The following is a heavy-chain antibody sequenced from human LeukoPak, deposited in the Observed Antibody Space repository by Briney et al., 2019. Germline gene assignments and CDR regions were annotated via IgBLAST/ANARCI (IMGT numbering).Heavy chain of an antibody. CDR3: AKDPPSGYCSGGSCSVT. Sequence: GGSLRLSCAASGFTFDDYAMHWVRQAPGKGLEWVSGISWNSGSIGYADSVKGRFTISRDNAKNSLYLQKNSLRAEDTALYYCAKDPPSGYCSGGSCSVTWGQGTLVTVSS. J-gene: IGHJ5*02. CDR2: ISWNSGSI. D-gene: IGHD2-15*01. CDR1: GFTFDDYA. V-gene: IGHV3-9*01.